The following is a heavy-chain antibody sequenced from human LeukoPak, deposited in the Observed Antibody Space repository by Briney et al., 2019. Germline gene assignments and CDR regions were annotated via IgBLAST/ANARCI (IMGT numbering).Heavy chain of an antibody. CDR3: VRRGPRPKVSDV. J-gene: IGHJ3*01. CDR2: VSASKGYT. CDR1: GYTFASYG. V-gene: IGHV1-18*01. Sequence: ASVKVSCKASGYTFASYGITWVRQAPGQGLEWMGWVSASKGYTDYAQKFQGRLIMTTDTSTSTGYMELRGLRSDDTAVYYCVRRGPRPKVSDVWGQGTMVIVSS.